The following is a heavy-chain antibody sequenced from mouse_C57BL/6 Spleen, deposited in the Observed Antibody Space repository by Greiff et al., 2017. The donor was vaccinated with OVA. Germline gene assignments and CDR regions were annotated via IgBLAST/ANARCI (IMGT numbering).Heavy chain of an antibody. D-gene: IGHD2-14*01. J-gene: IGHJ4*01. CDR1: GYSITSGYY. CDR3: AREEVRDSMDY. Sequence: ESGPGLVKPSQSLSLTCSVTGYSITSGYYWNWIRQFPGNKLEWMGYISYDGSNNYNPSLKNRISITRDTSKNQFFLKLNSVTTEDTATYYCAREEVRDSMDYWGQGTSVTVSS. V-gene: IGHV3-6*01. CDR2: ISYDGSN.